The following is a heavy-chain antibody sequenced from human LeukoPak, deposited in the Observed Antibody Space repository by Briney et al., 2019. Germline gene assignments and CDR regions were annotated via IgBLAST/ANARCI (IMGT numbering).Heavy chain of an antibody. CDR3: AREGRDGYDDY. D-gene: IGHD5-24*01. J-gene: IGHJ4*02. CDR1: GGAFSSYT. CDR2: IIPIFGTT. Sequence: SVKVSCKASGGAFSSYTISWVRQAPGQGLEWMGGIIPIFGTTNYAQRFQGRVTISADESTSTAYMELSSLRSEDTAVYYCAREGRDGYDDYWGQGTLVTVSS. V-gene: IGHV1-69*13.